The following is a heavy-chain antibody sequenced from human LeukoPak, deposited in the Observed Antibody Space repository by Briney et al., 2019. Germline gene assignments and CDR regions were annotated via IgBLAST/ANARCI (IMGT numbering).Heavy chain of an antibody. D-gene: IGHD6-6*01. CDR1: GGSISSYY. CDR2: IYHSGST. V-gene: IGHV4-59*12. Sequence: SETLSLTCTVSGGSISSYYWSWIRQPPGKGLEWIGEIYHSGSTNYNPSLKSRVTISVDKSKNQFSLKLSSVTAADTAVYYCARAPRAEYSSRGKIDYWGQGTLVTVSS. J-gene: IGHJ4*02. CDR3: ARAPRAEYSSRGKIDY.